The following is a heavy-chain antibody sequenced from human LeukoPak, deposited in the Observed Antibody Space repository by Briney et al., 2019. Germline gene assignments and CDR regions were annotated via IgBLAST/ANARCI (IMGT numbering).Heavy chain of an antibody. J-gene: IGHJ4*02. V-gene: IGHV1-24*01. Sequence: GASVKVSCKVSGYTLTELSVHWVRQAPGKGVEWMGGFDIEDGETIYAHTFQGRVTMTEDTSTDTAYMELSSLRSEDTAVYYCATDNGDGSLDYWGQGTLVTVSS. CDR3: ATDNGDGSLDY. CDR1: GYTLTELS. CDR2: FDIEDGET. D-gene: IGHD5-24*01.